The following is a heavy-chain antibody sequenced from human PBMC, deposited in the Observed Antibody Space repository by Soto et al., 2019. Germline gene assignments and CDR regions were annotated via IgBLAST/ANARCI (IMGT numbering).Heavy chain of an antibody. CDR2: FDPEDGET. Sequence: ASVKVSCKVSGYTLTELSMHWVRQAPGKGLEWMGSFDPEDGETIYAQKFQGRVTMTEDTSTDTAYMELSSLRSEDTALYYCATGRYDFWSGYRRYAFDIWGQGTMVTVSS. D-gene: IGHD3-3*01. CDR1: GYTLTELS. J-gene: IGHJ3*02. V-gene: IGHV1-24*01. CDR3: ATGRYDFWSGYRRYAFDI.